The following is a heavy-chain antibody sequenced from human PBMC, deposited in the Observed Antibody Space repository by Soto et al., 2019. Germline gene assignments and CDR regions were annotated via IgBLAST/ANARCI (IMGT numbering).Heavy chain of an antibody. J-gene: IGHJ4*02. D-gene: IGHD2-21*02. CDR1: GCTFNSYS. Sequence: PGGSLRLSCAASGCTFNSYSMTWVRQAPGKGLEWVSPISACGGGTYYADSATGRLTISRFNSKNTLYLQMSNLRAEETGVYLWARTGPYCGGDCYPVVDFWGLGTPVTVSS. CDR3: ARTGPYCGGDCYPVVDF. V-gene: IGHV3-23*01. CDR2: ISACGGGT.